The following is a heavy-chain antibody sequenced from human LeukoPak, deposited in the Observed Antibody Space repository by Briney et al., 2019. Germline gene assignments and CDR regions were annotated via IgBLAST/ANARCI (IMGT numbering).Heavy chain of an antibody. J-gene: IGHJ6*02. CDR1: GGSISSYY. CDR3: ARAFVDTAMGHYYYYGMDV. CDR2: IYYSGST. D-gene: IGHD5-18*01. Sequence: SETLSLTCTVSGGSISSYYWSWIRQPPGKGLEWIGYIYYSGSTNYNPSLKSRVTISVDTSKNQFSLKLSSVTAADTAVYYCARAFVDTAMGHYYYYGMDVWGQGTRSPSP. V-gene: IGHV4-59*01.